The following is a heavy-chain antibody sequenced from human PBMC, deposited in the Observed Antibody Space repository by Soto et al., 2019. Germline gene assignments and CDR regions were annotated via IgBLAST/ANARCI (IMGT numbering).Heavy chain of an antibody. CDR2: ISWNSGSI. V-gene: IGHV3-9*01. Sequence: GGSLRLSCAASGFTFGDYAMHWVRQAPGKGLEWVSGISWNSGSIGYADSVKGRFTISRDNAKNSLYLQMSSLRAEDTALYYCAKAGDYYGSGSYYSLDYWGQGTLVTVSS. J-gene: IGHJ4*02. D-gene: IGHD3-10*01. CDR3: AKAGDYYGSGSYYSLDY. CDR1: GFTFGDYA.